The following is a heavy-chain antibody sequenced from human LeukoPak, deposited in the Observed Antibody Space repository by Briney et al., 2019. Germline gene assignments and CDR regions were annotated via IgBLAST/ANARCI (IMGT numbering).Heavy chain of an antibody. Sequence: GGSLRLSCAASGFTFSSYAMSWVRQAPGKGLEWVSAISGSGGSTYYADSVKGRFTISRDNSKNTLYLQMNSLGAEDTAVYYCATTPRHYYGSGSQIDYWGQGTLVTVSS. CDR1: GFTFSSYA. D-gene: IGHD3-10*01. CDR3: ATTPRHYYGSGSQIDY. CDR2: ISGSGGST. V-gene: IGHV3-23*01. J-gene: IGHJ4*02.